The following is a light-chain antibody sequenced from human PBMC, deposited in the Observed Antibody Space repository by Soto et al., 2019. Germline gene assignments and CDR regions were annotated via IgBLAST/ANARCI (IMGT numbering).Light chain of an antibody. CDR3: AAWDDSLNGRV. J-gene: IGLJ1*01. Sequence: QSVLTQPPSVSGAPGQTVTISCTGSSSNIGSGYDVHWYQQLPGTAPKLLIYYDNLRPSGVPDRISGSKSGTSASLAISGLQSDDEADYYCAAWDDSLNGRVFGTGTKVTVL. CDR2: YDN. CDR1: SSNIGSGYD. V-gene: IGLV1-40*01.